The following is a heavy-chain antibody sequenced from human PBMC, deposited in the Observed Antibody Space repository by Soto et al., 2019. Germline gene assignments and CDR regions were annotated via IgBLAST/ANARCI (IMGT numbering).Heavy chain of an antibody. V-gene: IGHV3-21*01. CDR2: ISSSSSYI. CDR1: GFTFSSYS. CDR3: ARVGRDGYNSLDY. J-gene: IGHJ4*02. D-gene: IGHD5-12*01. Sequence: GGSLRLSCAASGFTFSSYSMNWVRQAPGKGLEWVSSISSSSSYIYYADSVKGRFTISRDNAKNSLYLQMNSLRAEDTAVYYCARVGRDGYNSLDYWGQGTLVTVSS.